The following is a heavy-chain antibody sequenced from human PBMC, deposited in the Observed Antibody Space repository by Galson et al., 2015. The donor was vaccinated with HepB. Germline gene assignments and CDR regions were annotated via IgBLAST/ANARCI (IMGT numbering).Heavy chain of an antibody. D-gene: IGHD6-6*01. CDR3: ATARYSTSPPDN. Sequence: SVKVSCKASGYTFTKFGISWVRQAPGQGLEWMAWISGYNGNTNYAQKSQGRVTMTTDTSTSTAYMELRSPTSDDTAVYYCATARYSTSPPDNWGQGTLVTVSS. J-gene: IGHJ4*02. CDR2: ISGYNGNT. CDR1: GYTFTKFG. V-gene: IGHV1-18*01.